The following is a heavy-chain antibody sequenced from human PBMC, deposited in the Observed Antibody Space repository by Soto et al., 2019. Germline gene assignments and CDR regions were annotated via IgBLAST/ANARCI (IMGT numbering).Heavy chain of an antibody. J-gene: IGHJ4*02. CDR2: INHSGST. V-gene: IGHV4-34*01. CDR1: GGSFSDYY. Sequence: QVQLQQWGAGLLKPSEPLSLTCAVYGGSFSDYYWSWIRHPPGKGLEWIGEINHSGSTNYNPSLKSRVIISVDTSKNQFSLKLSAVTAADTGVYYCARSVAGLDYWGQGTLVTVSS. D-gene: IGHD6-19*01. CDR3: ARSVAGLDY.